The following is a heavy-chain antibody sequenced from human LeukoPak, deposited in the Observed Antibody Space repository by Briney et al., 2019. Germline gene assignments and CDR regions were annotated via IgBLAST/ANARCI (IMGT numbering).Heavy chain of an antibody. V-gene: IGHV3-9*01. CDR3: AKNSGGTCYSHLDY. Sequence: GGSLRLSCAASGFTFDDYAMHWVRQAPGKGLEWVSGISWNSGSIGYADSVKGRFTSSRDNSKNTLYLQMNSLRAEDTAVYYCAKNSGGTCYSHLDYWGQGTLVTVSS. D-gene: IGHD2-15*01. CDR1: GFTFDDYA. J-gene: IGHJ4*02. CDR2: ISWNSGSI.